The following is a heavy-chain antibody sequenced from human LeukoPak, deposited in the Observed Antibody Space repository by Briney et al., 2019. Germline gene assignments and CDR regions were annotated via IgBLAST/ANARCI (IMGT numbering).Heavy chain of an antibody. CDR3: ASTPPYSDYARSCDY. D-gene: IGHD4-11*01. Sequence: SVKVSCKASGGTFSSYAISWVRQAPGQGLEWMGRIIPILGIANYAQKFQGRVTITADKSTSTAYMELSSLRSEDTAVYYCASTPPYSDYARSCDYWGQGTLVTVSS. J-gene: IGHJ4*02. V-gene: IGHV1-69*10. CDR2: IIPILGIA. CDR1: GGTFSSYA.